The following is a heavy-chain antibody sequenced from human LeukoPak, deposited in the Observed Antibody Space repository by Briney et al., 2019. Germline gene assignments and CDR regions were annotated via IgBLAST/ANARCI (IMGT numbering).Heavy chain of an antibody. CDR1: GFTFDDYA. D-gene: IGHD2-2*01. CDR3: ARALDIVVVPAAIEFDY. Sequence: KAGGSLRLSCAASGFTFDDYAMHWVRHAPGKGLEWVSSISSSSSYIYYADSVKGRFTISRDNAKNSLYLQMNSLRAEDTAVYYCARALDIVVVPAAIEFDYWGQGTLVTVSS. CDR2: ISSSSSYI. J-gene: IGHJ4*02. V-gene: IGHV3-21*01.